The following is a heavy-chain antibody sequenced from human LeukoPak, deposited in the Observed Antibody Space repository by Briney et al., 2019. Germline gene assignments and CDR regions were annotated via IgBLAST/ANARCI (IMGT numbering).Heavy chain of an antibody. Sequence: GGSVRLFCAASGFPFNRFWMHWVRQPPGKARVWVSRIDTDGSTTTYADFVKGRFTISRDNAKNTVYLQIKALRVEDTAVYYCATLNSSGYDYWGQGVVVTVSS. CDR3: ATLNSSGYDY. CDR2: IDTDGSTT. CDR1: GFPFNRFW. J-gene: IGHJ4*02. V-gene: IGHV3-74*01. D-gene: IGHD5-18*01.